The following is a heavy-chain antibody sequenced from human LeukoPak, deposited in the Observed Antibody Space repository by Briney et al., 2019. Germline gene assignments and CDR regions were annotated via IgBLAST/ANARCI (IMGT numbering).Heavy chain of an antibody. J-gene: IGHJ6*02. CDR3: AGSYYYDSRGYYQYYHYYGMDV. V-gene: IGHV1-8*01. D-gene: IGHD3-22*01. CDR1: GYTFTSYD. CDR2: MNPNSGNT. Sequence: ASVKVSCKASGYTFTSYDINWVRQATGQGVERMGWMNPNSGNTGYAQKFQGRVTMTRNTSISTAYMELSSLRSEDTAVYYCAGSYYYDSRGYYQYYHYYGMDVWGQGTTVTVSS.